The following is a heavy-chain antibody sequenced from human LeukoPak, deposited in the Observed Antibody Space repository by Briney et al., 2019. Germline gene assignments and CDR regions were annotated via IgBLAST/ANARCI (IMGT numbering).Heavy chain of an antibody. CDR2: ISWNSGSI. V-gene: IGHV3-9*01. D-gene: IGHD5-18*01. CDR3: ARDPIGYSYIDY. Sequence: GRSLRLSCAASGFTFEDYAMHWVRHAPGKGLEWVSGISWNSGSIGYADTVKGRFTISRDNAKNTLYLQMNSLRAEDTALYYCARDPIGYSYIDYWGQGTLVTVSS. J-gene: IGHJ4*02. CDR1: GFTFEDYA.